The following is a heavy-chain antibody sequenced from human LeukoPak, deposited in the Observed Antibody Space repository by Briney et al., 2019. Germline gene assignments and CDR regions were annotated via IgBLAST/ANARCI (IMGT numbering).Heavy chain of an antibody. V-gene: IGHV1-24*01. CDR3: ARDRRGYSYGFRPYNWFDP. CDR2: FDPEDGET. CDR1: GYTLTELS. D-gene: IGHD5-18*01. J-gene: IGHJ5*02. Sequence: ASVKVSCKVSGYTLTELSMHWVRQAPGKGLEWMGGFDPEDGETTYAQKFQGRVTMTEDTSTDTAYMELSRLRSDDTAVYYCARDRRGYSYGFRPYNWFDPWGQGTLVTVSS.